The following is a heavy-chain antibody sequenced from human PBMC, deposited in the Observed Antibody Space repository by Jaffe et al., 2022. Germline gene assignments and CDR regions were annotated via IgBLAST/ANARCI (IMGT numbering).Heavy chain of an antibody. D-gene: IGHD6-19*01. Sequence: QVQLVQSGAEVKKPGASVKVSCKASGYTFTSYDINWVRQATGQGLEWMGWMNPNSGNTGYAQKFQGRVTMTRNTSISTAYMELSSLRSEDTAVYYCARVQEKSGWYVGGGERTFDYWGQGTLVTVSS. CDR3: ARVQEKSGWYVGGGERTFDY. J-gene: IGHJ4*02. CDR1: GYTFTSYD. CDR2: MNPNSGNT. V-gene: IGHV1-8*01.